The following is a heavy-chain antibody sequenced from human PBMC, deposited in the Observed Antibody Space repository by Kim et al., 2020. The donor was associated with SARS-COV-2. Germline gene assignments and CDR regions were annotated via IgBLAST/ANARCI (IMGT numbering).Heavy chain of an antibody. CDR3: AKVRRASGYDLFYYYYDMDV. D-gene: IGHD5-12*01. CDR1: GLTFTTYA. V-gene: IGHV3-30*18. J-gene: IGHJ6*02. CDR2: ISKDGSNK. Sequence: GGSLRLSCAASGLTFTTYAMHWVRQAPGKGLEWVAVISKDGSNKVYGDSVKGRFTVSRDNSKNTLYLQMNSLRAEATAVYYCAKVRRASGYDLFYYYYDMDVWGQGTTVTVSS.